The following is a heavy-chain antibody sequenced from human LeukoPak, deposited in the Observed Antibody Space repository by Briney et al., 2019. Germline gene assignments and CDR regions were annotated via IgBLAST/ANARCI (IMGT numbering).Heavy chain of an antibody. CDR3: ASSGVEWELPYYYYYMDV. Sequence: GASETVSCKASVYTVTSSHMHWVRQAPGQGLEWMGIINPSGGSTNYAQRVRGRVNMTRDTSISTAYMELSRLGSDDTAVYYCASSGVEWELPYYYYYMDVWGKGTTATISS. CDR2: INPSGGST. J-gene: IGHJ6*03. D-gene: IGHD1-26*01. V-gene: IGHV1-46*01. CDR1: VYTVTSSH.